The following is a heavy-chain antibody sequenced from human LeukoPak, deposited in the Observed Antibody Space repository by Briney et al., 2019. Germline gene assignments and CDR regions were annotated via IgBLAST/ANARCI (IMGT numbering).Heavy chain of an antibody. CDR2: ISSSGAYI. D-gene: IGHD2-2*01. Sequence: PGGSLRLSCEGSGFTFSKHGLNWVRQAPGKGLEWVSSISSSGAYIYYADSLQGRFTTSRDNAKNSLYLQMNSLRADDTAVYYCARAEGVVPAAGGYWGQGTLVTVSS. CDR1: GFTFSKHG. CDR3: ARAEGVVPAAGGY. V-gene: IGHV3-21*01. J-gene: IGHJ4*02.